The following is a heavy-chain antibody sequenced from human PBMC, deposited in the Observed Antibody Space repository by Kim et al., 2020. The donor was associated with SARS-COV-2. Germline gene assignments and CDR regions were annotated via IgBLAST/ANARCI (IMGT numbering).Heavy chain of an antibody. V-gene: IGHV4-39*01. CDR3: ARHDYGDYGAFDI. J-gene: IGHJ3*02. D-gene: IGHD4-17*01. Sequence: SPYLKSRVNISEDTSKNQFSLRLNSVTAADTAMYYCARHDYGDYGAFDIWGQGTMVTVSS.